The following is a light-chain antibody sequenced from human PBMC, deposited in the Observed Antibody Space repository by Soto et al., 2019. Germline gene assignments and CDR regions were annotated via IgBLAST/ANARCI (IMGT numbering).Light chain of an antibody. CDR3: SSYGGSSAPVI. V-gene: IGLV2-14*03. J-gene: IGLJ2*01. Sequence: QSALTQPASVSGSPGQSITISCTGTSSEVGAYNYVSWYQKHPSKAPKLVIYEVSNRPSGVSNRFSGSKSGNTASLTISGLQAEDEADYHCSSYGGSSAPVIFGGGTKVTVL. CDR2: EVS. CDR1: SSEVGAYNY.